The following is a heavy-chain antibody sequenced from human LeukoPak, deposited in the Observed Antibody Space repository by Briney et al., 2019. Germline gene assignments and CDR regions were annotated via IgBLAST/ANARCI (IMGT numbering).Heavy chain of an antibody. Sequence: GASLKVSCKASGYTFTNYGISWVRQAPGEGLEWMGWISAYSGNTNYAQKLQGRVTMTTDTSASTVYMELRSLRSDDTAVYFCARAHCSSTTCYFDYWGQGTLVTVSS. D-gene: IGHD2-2*01. V-gene: IGHV1-18*01. CDR3: ARAHCSSTTCYFDY. CDR2: ISAYSGNT. CDR1: GYTFTNYG. J-gene: IGHJ4*02.